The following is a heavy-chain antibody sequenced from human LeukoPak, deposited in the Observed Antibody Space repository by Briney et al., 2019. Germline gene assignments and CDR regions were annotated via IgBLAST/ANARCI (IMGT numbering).Heavy chain of an antibody. J-gene: IGHJ3*02. CDR2: INHSGST. CDR3: ARGLYYDSSGYLEPYAFDI. V-gene: IGHV4-34*01. CDR1: GGSFSGYY. Sequence: SETLSLTCAVYGGSFSGYYWSWIRLPPGKGLEWIGEINHSGSTNYNPSLKSRVTISVDTSKNQFSLKLSSVTAADTAVYYCARGLYYDSSGYLEPYAFDIWGQGTMVTVSS. D-gene: IGHD3-22*01.